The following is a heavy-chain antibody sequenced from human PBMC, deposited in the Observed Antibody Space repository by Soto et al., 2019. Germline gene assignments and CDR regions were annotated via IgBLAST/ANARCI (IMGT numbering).Heavy chain of an antibody. CDR1: GFTFSDYD. D-gene: IGHD7-27*01. V-gene: IGHV3-11*01. CDR2: ITTTGTTT. J-gene: IGHJ5*02. Sequence: GSLRLSCVASGFTFSDYDMSWIRQAPGKGLEWVSYITTTGTTTYYAGFVKGRFTISRDNAKNSLYLQINSLRAEDKAVYYCARNGGTFDTWGQGTLVTVSS. CDR3: ARNGGTFDT.